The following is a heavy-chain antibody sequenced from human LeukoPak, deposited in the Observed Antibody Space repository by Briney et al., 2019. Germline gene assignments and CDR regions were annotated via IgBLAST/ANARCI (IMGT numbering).Heavy chain of an antibody. Sequence: PSETLSLTCTVSGGSISGYYWSWIRQPPGKGLEWIGEINHSGSTNYNPSLKSRVTISVDTSKNQFSLKLSSVTAADTAVYYCARHRLQRVGWFDPWGQGTLVTVSS. CDR2: INHSGST. J-gene: IGHJ5*02. CDR3: ARHRLQRVGWFDP. V-gene: IGHV4-34*01. D-gene: IGHD4-11*01. CDR1: GGSISGYY.